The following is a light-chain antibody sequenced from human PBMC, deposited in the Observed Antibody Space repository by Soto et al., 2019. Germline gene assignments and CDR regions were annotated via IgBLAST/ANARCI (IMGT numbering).Light chain of an antibody. CDR1: QSIGTY. Sequence: DIQLTQSPSSLSASVGDRVTITCRASQSIGTYLNWYQQKPGKAPNLLIYGVSTLHSGVPSRFSGSGSGTDVTLTISSLQPEDFASYYCHQSYNILPYTFGQGTKLLIK. V-gene: IGKV1-39*01. J-gene: IGKJ2*01. CDR2: GVS. CDR3: HQSYNILPYT.